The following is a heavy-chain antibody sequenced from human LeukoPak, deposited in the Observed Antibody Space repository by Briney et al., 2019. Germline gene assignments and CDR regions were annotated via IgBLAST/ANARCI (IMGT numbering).Heavy chain of an antibody. CDR1: GVTFSSYA. J-gene: IGHJ4*02. CDR3: AKGYIGAAAEN. CDR2: IIPIFGTA. V-gene: IGHV1-69*06. Sequence: SVKLSCKASGVTFSSYAISWVRQAPGQGLEWMAGIIPIFGTANYAQKFQGRVTITADKSTSTAYMELSSLRSEDTAVYYCAKGYIGAAAENWGQGTLVTVSS. D-gene: IGHD6-25*01.